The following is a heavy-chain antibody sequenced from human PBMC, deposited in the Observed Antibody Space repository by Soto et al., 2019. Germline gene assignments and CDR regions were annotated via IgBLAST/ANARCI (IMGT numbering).Heavy chain of an antibody. CDR3: ARIVGITALVDAYDT. D-gene: IGHD3-22*01. J-gene: IGHJ3*02. Sequence: ASVKVACKASGYTFTNYVMSWVRQAPGQGLEWMGWISVFSGNTNYAQKLQGRVTMTTDTSTSTAYMELRSLRSDDTAVYYCARIVGITALVDAYDTWGQGTLVTVSS. V-gene: IGHV1-18*04. CDR1: GYTFTNYV. CDR2: ISVFSGNT.